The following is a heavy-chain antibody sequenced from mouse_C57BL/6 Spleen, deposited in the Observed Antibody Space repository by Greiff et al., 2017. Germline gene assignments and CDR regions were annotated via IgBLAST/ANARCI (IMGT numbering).Heavy chain of an antibody. Sequence: QVQLQQPGAELVRPGSSVKLSCKASGYTFTSYWMHWVKQRPIQGLEWIGNIDPSDSETHYNQKFKDKATLTVDKSSSTAYIQLSSLTSEDSAVYYCARGRLLRTTAMDYWGQGTSVTVSS. CDR3: ARGRLLRTTAMDY. J-gene: IGHJ4*01. CDR1: GYTFTSYW. D-gene: IGHD1-1*01. V-gene: IGHV1-52*01. CDR2: IDPSDSET.